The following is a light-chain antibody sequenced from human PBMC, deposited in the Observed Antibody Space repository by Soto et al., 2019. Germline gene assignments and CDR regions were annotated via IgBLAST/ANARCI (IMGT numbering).Light chain of an antibody. CDR3: QHYNNWPLT. Sequence: EIVMTQSPATLSVSPGERATLSCRASQSVSSNLAWYQQRPGQAPRLLISGASTRATGIPARFSGSGSGTEFTLTISSLQSEDFAVYYCQHYNNWPLTFGVGTKVEIK. CDR1: QSVSSN. CDR2: GAS. J-gene: IGKJ4*01. V-gene: IGKV3-15*01.